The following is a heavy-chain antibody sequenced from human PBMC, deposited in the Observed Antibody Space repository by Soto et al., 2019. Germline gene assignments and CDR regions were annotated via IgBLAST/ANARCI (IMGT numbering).Heavy chain of an antibody. J-gene: IGHJ4*02. Sequence: QAQLRESGPGLVRPSETLSLTCTVSGGSITGYYWSWIRQPPGKGLKWIGYIYDSGTTTYNAALKSRVTISADTSKNQFSLNLRSVTAADTAVYYCARRNYGEEGYFFDFWGQGLLVTVSS. V-gene: IGHV4-59*08. CDR1: GGSITGYY. CDR2: IYDSGTT. CDR3: ARRNYGEEGYFFDF. D-gene: IGHD4-17*01.